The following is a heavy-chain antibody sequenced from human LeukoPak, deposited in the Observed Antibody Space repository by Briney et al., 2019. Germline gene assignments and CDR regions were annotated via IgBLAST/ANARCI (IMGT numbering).Heavy chain of an antibody. CDR3: ARQRRYCSSTSCYRSSYYYYYMDV. J-gene: IGHJ6*03. CDR2: INHSGST. CDR1: GGSINSSDHY. Sequence: PSETLSLTCTVSGGSINSSDHYWAWIRQPPGKGLEWIGEINHSGSTNYNPSLKSRVTISVDTSKNQFSLKLSSVTAADTAVYYCARQRRYCSSTSCYRSSYYYYYMDVWGKGTTVTVSS. D-gene: IGHD2-2*02. V-gene: IGHV4-39*01.